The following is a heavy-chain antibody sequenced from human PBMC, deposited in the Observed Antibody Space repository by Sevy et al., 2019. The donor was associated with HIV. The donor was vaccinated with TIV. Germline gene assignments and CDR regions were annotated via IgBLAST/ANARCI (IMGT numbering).Heavy chain of an antibody. CDR3: ARGFKLCSGGSDDAFEI. J-gene: IGHJ3*02. CDR2: IRYDGSNK. Sequence: GGSLRLSCAASGFTFSSDGMHWVHQAPGKGLEWVAVIRYDGSNKYYADSVKGRFTISRDNSKNTLYLQMNSLRAEDPAVYYCARGFKLCSGGSDDAFEIWGQGTMVTVS. D-gene: IGHD3-10*02. V-gene: IGHV3-33*01. CDR1: GFTFSSDG.